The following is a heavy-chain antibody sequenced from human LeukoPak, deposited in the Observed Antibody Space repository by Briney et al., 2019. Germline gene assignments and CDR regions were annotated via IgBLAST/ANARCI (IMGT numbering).Heavy chain of an antibody. CDR3: AKATKTGTGTPALAIDY. CDR2: ISTTSSYT. J-gene: IGHJ4*02. Sequence: GGSLRLSCAASGFIFSDYYMSWIRQAPGKGLEWVSYISTTSSYTAYADSVSGRFTISRENAKNSQYLKMNGLRAEDTAVYFCAKATKTGTGTPALAIDYWGQGTLVTVSS. V-gene: IGHV3-11*05. CDR1: GFIFSDYY. D-gene: IGHD1-1*01.